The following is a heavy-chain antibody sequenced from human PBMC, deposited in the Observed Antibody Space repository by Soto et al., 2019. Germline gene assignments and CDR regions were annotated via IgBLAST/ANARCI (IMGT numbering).Heavy chain of an antibody. CDR2: IYYSGST. CDR1: GGSISSGDYY. CDR3: ARAGSGSYYLSYYYYGMDV. J-gene: IGHJ6*02. D-gene: IGHD3-10*01. Sequence: SETLSLTCTVSGGSISSGDYYWSWIRHPPGKGLEWIGYIYYSGSTYYNPSLKSRVTISVDTSKNQFSLKLSSVTAADTAVYYCARAGSGSYYLSYYYYGMDVWGQGTTVTVSS. V-gene: IGHV4-30-4*01.